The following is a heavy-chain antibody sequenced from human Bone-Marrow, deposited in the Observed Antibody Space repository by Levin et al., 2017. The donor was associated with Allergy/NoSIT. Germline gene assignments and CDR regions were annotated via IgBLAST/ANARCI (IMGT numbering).Heavy chain of an antibody. V-gene: IGHV3-23*01. CDR1: GFIFSSSA. CDR3: AKVRRGLDAFDI. Sequence: GESLKISCAATGFIFSSSAMSWVRQAPGKGLEWVSSISGSDDSTYYTDSVKGRLTISRDNSKNTIYLQMNSLRAEDTAIYYCAKVRRGLDAFDIWGQGTMVTVSS. J-gene: IGHJ3*02. D-gene: IGHD3/OR15-3a*01. CDR2: ISGSDDST.